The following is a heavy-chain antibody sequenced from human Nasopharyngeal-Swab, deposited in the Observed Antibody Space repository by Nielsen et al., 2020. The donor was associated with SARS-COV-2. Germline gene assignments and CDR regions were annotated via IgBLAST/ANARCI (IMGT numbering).Heavy chain of an antibody. CDR3: ARDRDGYNLGTGDY. D-gene: IGHD5-24*01. Sequence: WVRQAPGKGFEWMGVVNPSGGATQYAQKFQGRVTMTSDTSTSTVYVELGSLRSDDTAVYYCARDRDGYNLGTGDYWGQGTLVTVSS. V-gene: IGHV1-46*01. J-gene: IGHJ4*02. CDR2: VNPSGGAT.